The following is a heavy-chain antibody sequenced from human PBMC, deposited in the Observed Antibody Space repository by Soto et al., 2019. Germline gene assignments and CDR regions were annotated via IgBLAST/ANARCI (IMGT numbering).Heavy chain of an antibody. Sequence: SETLSLTCTVSGGSISNYYWSWIRQPAGKGLEWIGRIYTSGSTNYNPSLKSRVTMSVDTSKNQFSLKLSSVTAADMAMYCCARAWAAAGKGWFDPWGQGTLVTVSS. D-gene: IGHD6-13*01. CDR1: GGSISNYY. CDR2: IYTSGST. J-gene: IGHJ5*01. V-gene: IGHV4-4*07. CDR3: ARAWAAAGKGWFDP.